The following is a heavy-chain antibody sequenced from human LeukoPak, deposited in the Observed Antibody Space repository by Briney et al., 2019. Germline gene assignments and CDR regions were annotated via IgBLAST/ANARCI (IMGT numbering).Heavy chain of an antibody. D-gene: IGHD5-18*01. V-gene: IGHV5-51*01. CDR3: ACREFYSPWPGP. CDR2: VYPGDSRT. CDR1: GYSFASYW. J-gene: IGHJ5*02. Sequence: GESLKISCKGSGYSFASYWIGWVRQTPGKGLEWMGVVYPGDSRTRYNPSFEGQVTISADKSINTAYLQWSSLKASDTAMYYCACREFYSPWPGPWGQGTLVTVSS.